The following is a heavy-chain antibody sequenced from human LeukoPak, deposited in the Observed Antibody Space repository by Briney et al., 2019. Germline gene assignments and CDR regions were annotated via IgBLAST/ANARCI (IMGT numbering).Heavy chain of an antibody. CDR3: VEKLYDNSGPLG. CDR2: IDDSSTYT. D-gene: IGHD3-22*01. J-gene: IGHJ4*02. CDR1: GFSFSSYA. Sequence: PGGSLRLSCAASGFSFSSYAIRSVRQAPGKGLQLIPAIDDSSTYTLYAHSMKGRFTISRDKSTNTLYLQMNSLRAEDTAVYYCVEKLYDNSGPLGWGQGTLVTVSS. V-gene: IGHV3-23*01.